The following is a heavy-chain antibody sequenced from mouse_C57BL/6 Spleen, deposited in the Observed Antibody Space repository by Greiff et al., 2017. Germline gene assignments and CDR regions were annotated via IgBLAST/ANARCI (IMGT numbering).Heavy chain of an antibody. V-gene: IGHV2-6*01. CDR3: ARIYYDYVWAMDY. J-gene: IGHJ4*01. CDR1: GFSLTSYG. D-gene: IGHD2-4*01. CDR2: IWGDGST. Sequence: VKLMESGPGLVAPSQSLSITCTVSGFSLTSYGVDWVRQSPGKGLEWLGVIWGDGSTNYNSALKSRLSISKDNSKSQVFLKMNSLQSDDTAMYYCARIYYDYVWAMDYWGQGTSVTVSS.